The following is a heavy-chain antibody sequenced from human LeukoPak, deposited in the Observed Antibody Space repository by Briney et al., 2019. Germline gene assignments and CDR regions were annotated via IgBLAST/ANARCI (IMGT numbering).Heavy chain of an antibody. CDR1: GFTFSSSA. V-gene: IGHV3-23*01. CDR2: ISHTGGNA. D-gene: IGHD5-18*01. Sequence: GGSLRLSCAASGFTFSSSAMSWVRQAPGKGLEWVSLISHTGGNAYYADSVMGRFTISRHNSRNTLYLQMNSLRAEDTAVYYCARVDTVMAYYFDLWGQGTLVTVSS. J-gene: IGHJ4*02. CDR3: ARVDTVMAYYFDL.